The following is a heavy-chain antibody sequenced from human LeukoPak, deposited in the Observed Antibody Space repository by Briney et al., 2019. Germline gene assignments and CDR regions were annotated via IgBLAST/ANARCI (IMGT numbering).Heavy chain of an antibody. CDR3: ARVHSGYGPDYIDH. CDR1: GFTVSSSD. V-gene: IGHV3-66*01. CDR2: LYSAGHT. J-gene: IGHJ4*02. Sequence: GGSLRLSCAASGFTVSSSDMSWVRQAPGKGLEWVSILYSAGHTFYADSVKDRFIISRDNSKNTLYLHMSSLRDADTAVYYCARVHSGYGPDYIDHWGQGTPVTVSS. D-gene: IGHD5-12*01.